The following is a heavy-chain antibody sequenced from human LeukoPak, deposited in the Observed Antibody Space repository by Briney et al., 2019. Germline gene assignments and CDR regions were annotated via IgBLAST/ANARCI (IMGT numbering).Heavy chain of an antibody. CDR1: GYSFTSYW. CDR2: IYPGDSDT. J-gene: IGHJ3*02. D-gene: IGHD1-26*01. Sequence: GESLKISCKGSGYSFTSYWIGWVRRMPGKGLEWMGIIYPGDSDTRYSPSFQGQVTISADKSISTAYLQWSSLKASDTAMYYCARHEVGATTGNAFGIWGQGTMVTVSS. V-gene: IGHV5-51*01. CDR3: ARHEVGATTGNAFGI.